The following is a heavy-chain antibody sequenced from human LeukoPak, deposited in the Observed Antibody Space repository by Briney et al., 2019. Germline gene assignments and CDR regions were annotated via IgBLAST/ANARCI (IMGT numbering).Heavy chain of an antibody. D-gene: IGHD5-24*01. CDR3: ARGEKDTDGYKPYYFDY. J-gene: IGHJ4*02. CDR1: GGSFSGYY. CDR2: INHSGST. Sequence: SETLSLTCAVYGGSFSGYYWSWIRQHPRKGLEWIGEINHSGSTNYNPSLKSRVTISVDTSKNQFSLKLSSVTAADTAVYYCARGEKDTDGYKPYYFDYWGQGTLVTVFS. V-gene: IGHV4-34*01.